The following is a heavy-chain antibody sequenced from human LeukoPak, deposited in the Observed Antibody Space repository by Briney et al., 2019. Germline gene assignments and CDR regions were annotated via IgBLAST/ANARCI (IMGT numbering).Heavy chain of an antibody. Sequence: SQTLSLTCAIFGDSVSSNSAAWNWIRQSPSRGLEWLGRAFYRSQWYNDYAVSVKGRIAINPDTSKNQFSLQLNSVTPEDTAVYYCAREEAGTYGFEYWGQGTLVTVPS. V-gene: IGHV6-1*01. D-gene: IGHD3-10*01. CDR1: GDSVSSNSAA. J-gene: IGHJ4*02. CDR3: AREEAGTYGFEY. CDR2: AFYRSQWYN.